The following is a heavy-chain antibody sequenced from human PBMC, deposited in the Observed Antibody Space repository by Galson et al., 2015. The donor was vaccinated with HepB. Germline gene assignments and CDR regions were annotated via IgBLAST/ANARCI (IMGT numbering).Heavy chain of an antibody. CDR2: ISTSFGYT. Sequence: SVKVSCKASGYTFTSYCISWVRQAPGQGLEYMGWISTSFGYTDYVQKLQGRVTMTTDTSTNTAYLELTSLGSDDTAVYCCARESWSIVATARRDFDYWGQGTLVTVAS. V-gene: IGHV1-18*04. CDR1: GYTFTSYC. J-gene: IGHJ4*02. CDR3: ARESWSIVATARRDFDY. D-gene: IGHD5-12*01.